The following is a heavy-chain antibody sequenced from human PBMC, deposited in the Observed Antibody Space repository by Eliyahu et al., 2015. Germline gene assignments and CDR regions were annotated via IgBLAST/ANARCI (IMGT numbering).Heavy chain of an antibody. Sequence: QVQLQQWGAGLLKPSXTLSLTCAVYGGSFSGYYXXWIRKPPGKGXEWIGEINHSGSXNYNPSLKSRVTISVDTSKNQFSLKLSSVTAADTAVYYCARGQGGCSGGSCYSHYYYGMDVWGQGTTVTVSS. CDR3: ARGQGGCSGGSCYSHYYYGMDV. V-gene: IGHV4-34*01. CDR2: INHSGSX. CDR1: GGSFSGYY. D-gene: IGHD2-15*01. J-gene: IGHJ6*02.